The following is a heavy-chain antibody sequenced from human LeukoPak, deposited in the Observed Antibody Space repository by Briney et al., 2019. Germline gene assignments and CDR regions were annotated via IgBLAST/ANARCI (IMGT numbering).Heavy chain of an antibody. CDR1: GYTFTSYG. CDR3: ARGSPLTMIAVVLSRGYFDY. V-gene: IGHV1-2*02. J-gene: IGHJ4*02. Sequence: ASVKVSCKASGYTFTSYGISWVRQAPGQGLEWMGWINPNSGGTNYAQKFQGRVTMTRDTSISTAYMELSRLRSDDTAVYYCARGSPLTMIAVVLSRGYFDYWGQGTLVTVSS. D-gene: IGHD3-22*01. CDR2: INPNSGGT.